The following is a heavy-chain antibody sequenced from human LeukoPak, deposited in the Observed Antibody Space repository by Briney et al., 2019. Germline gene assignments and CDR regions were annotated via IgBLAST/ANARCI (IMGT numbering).Heavy chain of an antibody. CDR3: ARGEVGATDYFDY. V-gene: IGHV4-59*01. CDR1: GGSISSYY. D-gene: IGHD1-26*01. Sequence: PSETLSLTCTVSGGSISSYYWSWIRQPPGKGLEWIGYIYYSGSTNYNPSLKSRVTISVDTSKNQFSLKLSSVTAADTAVYYCARGEVGATDYFDYWGQGTLVTVSS. CDR2: IYYSGST. J-gene: IGHJ4*02.